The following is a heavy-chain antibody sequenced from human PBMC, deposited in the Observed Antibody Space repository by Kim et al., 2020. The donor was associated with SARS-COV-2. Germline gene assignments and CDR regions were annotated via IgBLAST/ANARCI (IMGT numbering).Heavy chain of an antibody. CDR3: ARYTVPGLFSYYGMDV. J-gene: IGHJ6*01. D-gene: IGHD2-2*02. Sequence: GGSLRLSCAASGFTFSNYNMNWVRQAPGKGLEWVAVVTYDGGKKYYADSVKGRFTISRDNSKNTLYLQMNSLRAEDTAAYYCARYTVPGLFSYYGMDVLG. V-gene: IGHV3-30*03. CDR1: GFTFSNYN. CDR2: VTYDGGKK.